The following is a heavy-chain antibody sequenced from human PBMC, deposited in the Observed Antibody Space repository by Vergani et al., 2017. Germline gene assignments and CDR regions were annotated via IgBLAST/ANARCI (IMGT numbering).Heavy chain of an antibody. CDR3: ARGGAGYNVFMGIMGDAFDI. D-gene: IGHD5-24*01. V-gene: IGHV1-69*06. CDR1: GGTFSSYA. CDR2: IIPIFGTA. J-gene: IGHJ3*02. Sequence: QVQLVQSGAEVKKPGSSVKVSCKASGGTFSSYAISWVRQAPGQGLEWMGGIIPIFGTANYAQKFQGRVTMTRDTSTSTVYMELSSLRSEDTAVYYCARGGAGYNVFMGIMGDAFDIWGQGTMVTVSS.